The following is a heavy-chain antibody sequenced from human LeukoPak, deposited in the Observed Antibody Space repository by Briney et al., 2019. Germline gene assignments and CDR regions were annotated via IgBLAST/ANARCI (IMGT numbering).Heavy chain of an antibody. CDR3: ARDGGLHTNFDF. J-gene: IGHJ4*02. Sequence: GGSLRLSCAASGFIFRNYCMCWVRQAPGKGLEWVANTKPDGSAEYYADFVRGRFTASRDNANNLLYLQMNRLRAENTAVYYCARDGGLHTNFDFWGQGTLLTVSS. CDR2: TKPDGSAE. CDR1: GFIFRNYC. D-gene: IGHD2-15*01. V-gene: IGHV3-7*01.